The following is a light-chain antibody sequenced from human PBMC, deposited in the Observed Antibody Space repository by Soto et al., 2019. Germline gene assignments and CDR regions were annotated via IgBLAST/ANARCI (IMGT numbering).Light chain of an antibody. V-gene: IGKV3-20*01. CDR1: QSVSSN. J-gene: IGKJ1*01. CDR3: QQYSSSRT. CDR2: DAS. Sequence: VMTQTPSTLSLSAGGRATRSCRASQSVSSNLAWYQQKPGQAPRLRMYDASSRATGIPDRLSGSGSGTDFTLTISRMEPEDFAVYYCQQYSSSRTFGQGTKVDI.